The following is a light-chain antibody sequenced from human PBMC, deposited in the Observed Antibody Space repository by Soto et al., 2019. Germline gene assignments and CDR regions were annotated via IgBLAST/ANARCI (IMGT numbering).Light chain of an antibody. V-gene: IGKV3-15*01. CDR1: QSVSSN. J-gene: IGKJ1*01. CDR2: GAS. CDR3: QQYNNWPLT. Sequence: EIVMTQSPATLSVSPGARAPLSCRASQSVSSNLAWYQQKPGQAPRLLIYGASTRATGIPARFSGSGSGTEFTLTISSLQSEDFAVYYCQQYNNWPLTFGQGTKVDI.